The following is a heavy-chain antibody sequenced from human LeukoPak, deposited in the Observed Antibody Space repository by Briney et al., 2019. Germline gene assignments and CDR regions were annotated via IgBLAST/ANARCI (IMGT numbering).Heavy chain of an antibody. CDR3: ARESSGYFY. J-gene: IGHJ4*02. CDR1: GFNFSSYS. CDR2: ISSSSSFR. Sequence: GGSLRLSCAASGFNFSSYSMNWVRQAPGKGLEWVSSISSSSSFRYYADSVKGRFTISRDNAKSSLYLQMNSLRAEDTAVYYCARESSGYFYWGQGTLVTVTS. D-gene: IGHD3-22*01. V-gene: IGHV3-21*01.